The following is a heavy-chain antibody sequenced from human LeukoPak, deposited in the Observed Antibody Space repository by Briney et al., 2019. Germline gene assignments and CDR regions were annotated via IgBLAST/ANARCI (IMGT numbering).Heavy chain of an antibody. CDR1: GFTFSDYY. Sequence: PGGSLRLSCAASGFTFSDYYMSWIRQAPGKGLEWVSAISGSGGSTYYADSVKGRFTISRDNSKNTLYLQMNSLRAEDTAVYYCAKAVNFDWLPNDYWGQGTLVTVSS. J-gene: IGHJ4*02. D-gene: IGHD3-9*01. CDR3: AKAVNFDWLPNDY. V-gene: IGHV3-23*01. CDR2: ISGSGGST.